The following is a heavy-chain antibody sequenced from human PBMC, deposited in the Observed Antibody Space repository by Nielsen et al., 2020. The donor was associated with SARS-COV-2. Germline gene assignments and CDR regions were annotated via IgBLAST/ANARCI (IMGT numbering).Heavy chain of an antibody. CDR2: IKQDGSEK. Sequence: WIRQPPGKGLEWVANIKQDGSEKYYVDSVKGRFTISRDNAKNSLYLQMNSLRAEDTAVYYCARESSDFWSGYYENDAFDIWGQGTMVTVSS. D-gene: IGHD3-3*01. V-gene: IGHV3-7*03. CDR3: ARESSDFWSGYYENDAFDI. J-gene: IGHJ3*02.